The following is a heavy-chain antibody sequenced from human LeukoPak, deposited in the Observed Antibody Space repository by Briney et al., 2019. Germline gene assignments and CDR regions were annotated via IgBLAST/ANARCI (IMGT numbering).Heavy chain of an antibody. Sequence: SETPSLTCTVSGGSIRTYYWTWIRQPAGRGLEWIGRIYTSGDTNYNPSLESRVTMSVDTSKSQFSLRLSSVTAAATAVYYCARGHSGSYSNWLDPGGQGTLFTFS. CDR1: GGSIRTYY. CDR2: IYTSGDT. V-gene: IGHV4-4*07. J-gene: IGHJ5*02. CDR3: ARGHSGSYSNWLDP. D-gene: IGHD1-26*01.